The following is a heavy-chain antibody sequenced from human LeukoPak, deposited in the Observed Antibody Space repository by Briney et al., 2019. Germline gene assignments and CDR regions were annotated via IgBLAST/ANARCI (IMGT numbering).Heavy chain of an antibody. J-gene: IGHJ6*03. CDR2: IYSSGSA. CDR1: GGSIRNSY. V-gene: IGHV4-4*07. D-gene: IGHD2-15*01. Sequence: SETLSLTCTVSGGSIRNSYWSWIRQPAGKGLEWIGRIYSSGSAGYNPSLKSRVTMSVGASKNQFSLRLDSVTAADTAVYYCARGAANIYYYYLDVWGNGTTVTVSS. CDR3: ARGAANIYYYYLDV.